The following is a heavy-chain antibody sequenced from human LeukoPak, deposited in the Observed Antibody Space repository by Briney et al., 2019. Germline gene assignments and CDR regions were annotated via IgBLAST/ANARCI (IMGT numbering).Heavy chain of an antibody. V-gene: IGHV1-69*04. J-gene: IGHJ6*02. CDR2: IIPILGIA. CDR1: GGTFSSYA. D-gene: IGHD3-22*01. CDR3: ARDAWNYYDTPRGGMDV. Sequence: SVKVSCKASGGTFSSYAISWVRQAPGQGLEWMGRIIPILGIANYAQKFQGRVTITADESTSTAYMELSSLRSEDTAVYYCARDAWNYYDTPRGGMDVWGQGTTVTVSS.